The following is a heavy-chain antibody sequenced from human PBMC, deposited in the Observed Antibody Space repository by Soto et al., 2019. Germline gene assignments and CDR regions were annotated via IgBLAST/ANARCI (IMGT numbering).Heavy chain of an antibody. J-gene: IGHJ6*02. D-gene: IGHD2-15*01. CDR1: GFTFSSYS. V-gene: IGHV3-21*01. Sequence: PGGSLRLSCAASGFTFSSYSMNWVRQAPGKGLEWVSSISSSSSYIYYADSVKGRFTISRDNAKNSLYLQMNSLRAEDTAVYYCSRVCDIVVVLAAIHAMDVWVQGTTVTVSS. CDR2: ISSSSSYI. CDR3: SRVCDIVVVLAAIHAMDV.